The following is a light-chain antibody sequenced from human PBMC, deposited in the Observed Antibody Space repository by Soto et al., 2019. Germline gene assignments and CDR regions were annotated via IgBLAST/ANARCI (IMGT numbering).Light chain of an antibody. Sequence: EIVLTQSPATLSLSPGERATLSCRASQSVSSYLAWYQQKPGQSPRLLIYSASNRATGIPARFRGSGSGTEFTLTISSLEPEDFAVYYCQQRNIWPLTFGGGTKVEMK. CDR3: QQRNIWPLT. CDR1: QSVSSY. CDR2: SAS. V-gene: IGKV3-11*01. J-gene: IGKJ4*01.